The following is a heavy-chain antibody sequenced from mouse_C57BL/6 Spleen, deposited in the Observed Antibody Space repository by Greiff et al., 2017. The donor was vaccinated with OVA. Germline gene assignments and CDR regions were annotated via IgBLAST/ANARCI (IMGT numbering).Heavy chain of an antibody. V-gene: IGHV5-17*01. CDR1: GFTFSDYG. CDR2: ISSGSSTI. Sequence: EVQLQESGGGLVKPGGSLKLSCAASGFTFSDYGMHWVRQAPEKGLEWVAYISSGSSTIYYADTVKGRFTISRDNAKNTLFLQMTSLRSEDTAMYYCARIITTVVATDYYAMDYWGQGTSVTVSS. CDR3: ARIITTVVATDYYAMDY. D-gene: IGHD1-1*01. J-gene: IGHJ4*01.